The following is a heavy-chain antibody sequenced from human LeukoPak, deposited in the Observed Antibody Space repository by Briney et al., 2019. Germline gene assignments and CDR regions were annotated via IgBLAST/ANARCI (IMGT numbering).Heavy chain of an antibody. J-gene: IGHJ4*02. CDR3: ARDRSSGWYYFDY. D-gene: IGHD6-19*01. CDR2: INPNSGGT. V-gene: IGHV1-2*02. Sequence: ASVKVSCKASVYTFTGYYMHWVRQAPGQGLEWMGWINPNSGGTNYAQKFQGRVTMTRDTSISTAYMELSRLRSDDTAVHYCARDRSSGWYYFDYWGQGTLVTVSS. CDR1: VYTFTGYY.